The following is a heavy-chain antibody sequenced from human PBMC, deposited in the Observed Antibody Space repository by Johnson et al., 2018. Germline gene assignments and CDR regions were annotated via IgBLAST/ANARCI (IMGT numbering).Heavy chain of an antibody. CDR1: GFAFSTYD. CDR2: IGTKGDT. D-gene: IGHD7-27*01. J-gene: IGHJ3*02. Sequence: VQLVQSGGGLVHPGGSLRLSCAASGFAFSTYDMHWVRQTTGKGLEWVSAIGTKGDTYYPGPVKGRFTISREDAKNSLYLQMNSLGAGDTAVDSFARGGCKCPLELQWEGRGGGGTAWIYWGGGGGYDPSPGPLDVFDIWGQGTMVTGSS. CDR3: ARGGCKCPLELQWEGRGGGGTAWIYWGGGGGYDPSPGPLDVFDI. V-gene: IGHV3-13*01.